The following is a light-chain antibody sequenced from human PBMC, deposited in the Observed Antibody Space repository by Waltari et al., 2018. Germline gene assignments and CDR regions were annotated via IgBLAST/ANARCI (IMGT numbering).Light chain of an antibody. CDR1: SSDVGSYNL. CDR2: EVT. V-gene: IGLV2-23*02. J-gene: IGLJ2*01. Sequence: QSALTQPASVSGSPGQSITISCTGTSSDVGSYNLVSWYQQYPGKAPKLIIYEVTKRPSWVSNRFSGSKSGNAASLTISGLQAEDEADYYCCSYAGSRSRAVFGGGTKLTVL. CDR3: CSYAGSRSRAV.